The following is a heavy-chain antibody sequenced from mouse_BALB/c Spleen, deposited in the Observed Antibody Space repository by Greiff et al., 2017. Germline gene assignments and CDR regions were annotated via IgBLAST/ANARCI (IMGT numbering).Heavy chain of an antibody. Sequence: VQLQQSGPELVKPGASVRISCKASGYTFTSYYIHWVKQRPGQGLEWIGWIYPGNVNTKYNEKFKGKATLTADKSSSTAYMQLSSLTSEDSAVYFCAREGDGYFDYWGQGTTLTVSS. CDR2: IYPGNVNT. V-gene: IGHV1S56*01. CDR1: GYTFTSYY. D-gene: IGHD2-3*01. J-gene: IGHJ2*01. CDR3: AREGDGYFDY.